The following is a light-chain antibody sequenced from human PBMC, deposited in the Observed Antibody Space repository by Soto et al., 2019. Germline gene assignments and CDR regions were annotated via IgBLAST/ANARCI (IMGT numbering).Light chain of an antibody. V-gene: IGLV2-23*02. J-gene: IGLJ1*01. Sequence: HSVLTKPASLNGFPGQSITISCTGTSSDVGSYNLVSWYQQHPGKAPKVMIYEVSKRPSGVPNRFSGSKSGNTASLTISGLQAEDEADYYCCSYAGSSTYVFGTGTKVTVL. CDR3: CSYAGSSTYV. CDR1: SSDVGSYNL. CDR2: EVS.